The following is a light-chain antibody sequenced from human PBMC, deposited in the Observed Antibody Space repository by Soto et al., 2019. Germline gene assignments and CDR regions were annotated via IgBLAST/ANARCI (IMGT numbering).Light chain of an antibody. CDR2: DVT. Sequence: QSALTQPASVSGSPGQSITVSCIGTYCDIGSTHYVSWYQQHPGEAPKLIIYDVTYRPSGISDRFSDSKSGNTASLTISRLQAEDEADYHFCSLTPRGTSVFGGGTKLTVL. V-gene: IGLV2-14*03. CDR3: CSLTPRGTSV. CDR1: YCDIGSTHY. J-gene: IGLJ2*01.